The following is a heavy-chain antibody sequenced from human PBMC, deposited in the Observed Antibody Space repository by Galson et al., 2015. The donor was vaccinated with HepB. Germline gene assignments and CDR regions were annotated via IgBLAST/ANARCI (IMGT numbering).Heavy chain of an antibody. CDR2: ISHSGTTV. CDR3: ACGLFGY. Sequence: SLRLSCAASGFTFSDYSMSWMRQAPGKGLEWLSYISHSGTTVYNADSLKGRFSISRDNAKNSLYLPMNSLRAEDTAVYYCACGLFGYWGQGTLVTVSS. V-gene: IGHV3-11*01. CDR1: GFTFSDYS. J-gene: IGHJ4*02.